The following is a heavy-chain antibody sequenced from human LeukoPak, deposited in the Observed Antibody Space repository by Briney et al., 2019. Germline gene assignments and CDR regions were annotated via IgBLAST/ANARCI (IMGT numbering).Heavy chain of an antibody. CDR2: MNPNSGNT. CDR1: GYTFTSYD. J-gene: IGHJ4*02. D-gene: IGHD6-19*01. Sequence: GASVKVSCKASGYTFTSYDINWVRQATGQGLEWMGWMNPNSGNTGYAQKFQGRVTMTRNTSISTAYMELSSLRSEDTAVYYCARDLPSSGWYSDSAADYWGQGTLVTVSS. CDR3: ARDLPSSGWYSDSAADY. V-gene: IGHV1-8*01.